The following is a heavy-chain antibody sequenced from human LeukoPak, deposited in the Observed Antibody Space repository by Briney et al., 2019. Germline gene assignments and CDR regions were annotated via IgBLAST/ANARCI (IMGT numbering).Heavy chain of an antibody. J-gene: IGHJ4*02. CDR3: ARGRYSSSPRYFDY. D-gene: IGHD6-13*01. CDR1: GGSFSGHY. Sequence: PSETLSLTCAVYGGSFSGHYWSWIRQPPGKGLEWIGEINHSGSTNYNPSLKSRVTISVDTSKNQFSLKLSSVTAADTAVYYCARGRYSSSPRYFDYWGQGTLVTVSS. V-gene: IGHV4-34*01. CDR2: INHSGST.